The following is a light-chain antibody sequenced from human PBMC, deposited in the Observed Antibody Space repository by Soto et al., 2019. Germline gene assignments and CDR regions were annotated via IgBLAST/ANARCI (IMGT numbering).Light chain of an antibody. CDR2: GAS. J-gene: IGKJ1*01. Sequence: EIVLTQSPGTLSLSPGERATLSCRASQSVSSSYLAWYQQKAGQAPRLLIYGASSRATGIPDRFSGGGSGTDFTLTISRLEPEDFAVYYCQQYGSSPWTFGQGTKVDIK. CDR3: QQYGSSPWT. V-gene: IGKV3-20*01. CDR1: QSVSSSY.